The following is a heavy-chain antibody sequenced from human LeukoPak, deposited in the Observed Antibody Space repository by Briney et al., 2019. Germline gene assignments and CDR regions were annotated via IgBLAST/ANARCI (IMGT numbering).Heavy chain of an antibody. V-gene: IGHV1-69*04. CDR3: ASTSIVATIGGSYFDY. CDR2: IIPILGIA. J-gene: IGHJ4*02. Sequence: GASVKVSCKASGGTFSSYAISWVRQAPGQGLEWMGRIIPILGIANYAQKFQGRVTITADKSTSTAYMELSSLRSEDTAVYYCASTSIVATIGGSYFDYWGQGTLVTVSS. CDR1: GGTFSSYA. D-gene: IGHD5-12*01.